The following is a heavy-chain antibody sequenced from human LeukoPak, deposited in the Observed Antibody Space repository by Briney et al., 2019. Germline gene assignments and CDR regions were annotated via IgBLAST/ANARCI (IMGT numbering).Heavy chain of an antibody. CDR1: GYTFTDYY. Sequence: GASVKVSCKASGYTFTDYYMHWVRQAPGQGLEWMGLINPKSGDTNYAQKFQGRVTMTRDTSISTAYMELSRLRSDDTAVYYCARERGYCSSGSCYGYYFDYWGQGTLVTVSS. V-gene: IGHV1-2*02. CDR3: ARERGYCSSGSCYGYYFDY. CDR2: INPKSGDT. J-gene: IGHJ4*02. D-gene: IGHD2-15*01.